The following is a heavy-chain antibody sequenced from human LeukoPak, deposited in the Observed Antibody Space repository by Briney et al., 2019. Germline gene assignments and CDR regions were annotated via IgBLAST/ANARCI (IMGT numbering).Heavy chain of an antibody. CDR2: INHSGST. Sequence: PSETLSLTCAVYGGSFSGYYWSWIRQPPGKGLEWIGEINHSGSTNYNPSLKSRVTISVDTSKNQFSLKLSSVTAADTAVYYCARGHCSGGSCYSGGLDPWGQGTLVTVSS. CDR3: ARGHCSGGSCYSGGLDP. CDR1: GGSFSGYY. D-gene: IGHD2-15*01. V-gene: IGHV4-34*01. J-gene: IGHJ5*02.